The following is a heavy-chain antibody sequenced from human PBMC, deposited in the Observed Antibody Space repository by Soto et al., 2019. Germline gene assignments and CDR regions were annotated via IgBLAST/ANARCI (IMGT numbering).Heavy chain of an antibody. J-gene: IGHJ4*02. Sequence: QVQLEESGGGVVQPGRSLRLSCAASGFTFSSHAMHWVRQAPGKGLEWVAVTSYDGSKKYYADSVKGRFTISRDNSKNTLHLQMDRLRPEDTAVYHCVRDRVVAGIGEVDYWGQGTLVTVSS. V-gene: IGHV3-30-3*01. CDR3: VRDRVVAGIGEVDY. CDR1: GFTFSSHA. CDR2: TSYDGSKK. D-gene: IGHD6-19*01.